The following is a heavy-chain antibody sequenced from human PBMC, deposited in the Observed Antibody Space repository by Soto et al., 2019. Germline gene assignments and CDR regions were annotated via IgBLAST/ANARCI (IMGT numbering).Heavy chain of an antibody. CDR1: GFTFRSYA. D-gene: IGHD2-15*01. J-gene: IGHJ6*02. CDR2: ISYDGSNQ. CDR3: ARGDREDIAVVVGVRPGEYGVDV. V-gene: IGHV3-30-3*01. Sequence: QVQLVESGGGVVQPGRSLRLSCAASGFTFRSYAMHWVRQAPGKGLECVAVISYDGSNQFYRDYLKGRFTISRDNSKNTLYLQINSLRSDDTAVYYCARGDREDIAVVVGVRPGEYGVDVWGQGTTVTVSS.